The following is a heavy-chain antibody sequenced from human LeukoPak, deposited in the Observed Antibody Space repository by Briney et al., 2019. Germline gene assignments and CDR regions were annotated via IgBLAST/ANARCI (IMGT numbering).Heavy chain of an antibody. CDR2: INPSGGST. Sequence: APVKVSCKASGYTFTSYYMHWVRQAPGQGLEWMGIINPSGGSTSYAQKFQGRVTMTRDMSTSTVYMELSSLRSEDTAVYYCARDLGITIFGEVNPLYMDVWGKGTTVTVSS. CDR1: GYTFTSYY. V-gene: IGHV1-46*01. D-gene: IGHD3-3*01. J-gene: IGHJ6*03. CDR3: ARDLGITIFGEVNPLYMDV.